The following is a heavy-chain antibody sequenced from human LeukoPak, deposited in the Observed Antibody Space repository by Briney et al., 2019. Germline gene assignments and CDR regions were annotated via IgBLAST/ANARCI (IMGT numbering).Heavy chain of an antibody. D-gene: IGHD5-12*01. CDR1: GFTFDDYA. J-gene: IGHJ3*02. Sequence: PGRSLRLSCAASGFTFDDYAMHWVRQAPGKGLEWVSGISWNSGSIGYADSVKGRFTISRDNTKNSLYLQMNSLRAEDTALYYCAKGRQVHSGYDSDAFDIWGQGTMVTVSS. CDR3: AKGRQVHSGYDSDAFDI. V-gene: IGHV3-9*01. CDR2: ISWNSGSI.